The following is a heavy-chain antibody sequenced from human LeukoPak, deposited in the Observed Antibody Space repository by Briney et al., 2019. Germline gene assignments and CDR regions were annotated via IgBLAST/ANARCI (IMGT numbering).Heavy chain of an antibody. V-gene: IGHV1-69*13. J-gene: IGHJ5*02. CDR1: GYTFIRYG. CDR2: IIPIFGTA. Sequence: GASVKVSCKASGYTFIRYGISWVRQAPGQGLEWMGGIIPIFGTANYAQKFQGRVTITADESTSTAYMELSSLRSEDTAVYFCASAPRYSSSWPNNWFDPWGQGTLVTVSS. D-gene: IGHD6-13*01. CDR3: ASAPRYSSSWPNNWFDP.